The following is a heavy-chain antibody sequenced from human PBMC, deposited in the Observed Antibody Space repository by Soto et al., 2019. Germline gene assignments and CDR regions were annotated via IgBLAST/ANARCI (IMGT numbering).Heavy chain of an antibody. CDR3: DIETDGHYVGYFGP. D-gene: IGHD4-17*01. J-gene: IGHJ5*02. CDR2: TYHSGNT. V-gene: IGHV4-30-2*01. Sequence: QLQLQESGSRLVKSSETLSLTCAVSGDTISTGGYSWAWIRQPPGKPLEWIGHTYHSGNTYYNPYLGSRVSISVDSSKHQFLLQLSSVTAADTAVYYCDIETDGHYVGYFGPWGQANLVSVSS. CDR1: GDTISTGGYS.